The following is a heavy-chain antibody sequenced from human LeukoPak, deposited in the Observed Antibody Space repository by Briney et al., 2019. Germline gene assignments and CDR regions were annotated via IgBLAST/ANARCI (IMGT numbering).Heavy chain of an antibody. CDR1: GFTFSSYG. V-gene: IGHV3-23*01. CDR3: AKDLRRSSLWFGELGDFDY. D-gene: IGHD3-10*01. CDR2: ISGSGGST. J-gene: IGHJ4*02. Sequence: GGSLRLSCAASGFTFSSYGMSWVRQAPGKGLEWVSAISGSGGSTYYADSVKGRFTISRDNSKNTLYLQMNSLNAEDTAVYYCAKDLRRSSLWFGELGDFDYWGQGTLVTVSS.